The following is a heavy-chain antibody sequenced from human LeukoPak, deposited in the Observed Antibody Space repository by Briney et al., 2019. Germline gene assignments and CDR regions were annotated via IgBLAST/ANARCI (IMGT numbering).Heavy chain of an antibody. J-gene: IGHJ5*02. CDR1: GGSISSSSYY. CDR3: ASHPITMVRAVTHNWFDP. D-gene: IGHD3-10*01. V-gene: IGHV4-39*01. Sequence: SATLSLTCTVSGGSISSSSYYWGWFRQPPGKGLDWLGSIYYSGSTYYNPSLNSRVTISVDTSKNQFSLKLSSVTAADTAVYNCASHPITMVRAVTHNWFDPWGQGTLVTVSS. CDR2: IYYSGST.